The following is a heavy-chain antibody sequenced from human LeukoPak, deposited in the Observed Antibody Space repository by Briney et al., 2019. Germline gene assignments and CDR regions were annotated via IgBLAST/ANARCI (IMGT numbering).Heavy chain of an antibody. CDR1: GGSITSYY. CDR3: ARRRPGRYYYYMDV. J-gene: IGHJ6*03. D-gene: IGHD3-10*01. CDR2: IYFSGST. V-gene: IGHV4-59*01. Sequence: SETLSLTCAVSGGSITSYYWTWIRQPPGKGLEWIGYIYFSGSTKYNPSLKSRVTISLHTSTNQISLKLTSVTAADTAVYYCARRRPGRYYYYMDVWGKGTTVTISS.